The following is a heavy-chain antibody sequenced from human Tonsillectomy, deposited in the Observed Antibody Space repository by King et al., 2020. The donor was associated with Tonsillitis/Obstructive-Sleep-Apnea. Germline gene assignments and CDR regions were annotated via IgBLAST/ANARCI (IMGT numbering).Heavy chain of an antibody. CDR3: AKGRDGYNWNYGGAFDY. J-gene: IGHJ4*02. CDR2: ISGSGGST. D-gene: IGHD1-7*01. CDR1: GFTFSSYA. Sequence: VQLVESGGGLVQPGGSLRLSCAASGFTFSSYAMSWVRQAPGKGLEWVSAISGSGGSTYYADSVKGRFTISRDNSKNTLYLQMNSLRAEDTAVYYCAKGRDGYNWNYGGAFDYWGQGTLVTVSS. V-gene: IGHV3-23*04.